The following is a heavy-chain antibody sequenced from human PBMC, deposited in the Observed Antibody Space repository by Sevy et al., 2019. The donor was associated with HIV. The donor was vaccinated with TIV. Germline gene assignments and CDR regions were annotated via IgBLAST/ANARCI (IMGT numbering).Heavy chain of an antibody. CDR3: AKDLFYFDSSGHGAFDI. J-gene: IGHJ3*02. V-gene: IGHV3-23*01. D-gene: IGHD3-22*01. CDR2: ISGSGGST. Sequence: GGSLRLSCAASGFTFSSYPMGWVRQAPGKGLEWVSTISGSGGSTYYADSVKGRFTISRDNSKNTLYLQMNSLRAEDTAVYYCAKDLFYFDSSGHGAFDIWGQGTMVTVSS. CDR1: GFTFSSYP.